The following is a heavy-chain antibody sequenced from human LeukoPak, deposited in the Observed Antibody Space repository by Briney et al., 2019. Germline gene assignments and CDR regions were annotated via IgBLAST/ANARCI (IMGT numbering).Heavy chain of an antibody. CDR3: AREGRYYSSGYYLR. Sequence: GGSLTPSCAASRFTFNDYYMRWLRQAPGKGLEWVSYISSSDSTVYYADSVKGRFTISRDNAKNSLYLQMNSLRAEETVVYYWAREGRYYSSGYYLRWGQGTLVTVSS. D-gene: IGHD3-22*01. CDR2: ISSSDSTV. J-gene: IGHJ4*02. V-gene: IGHV3-11*04. CDR1: RFTFNDYY.